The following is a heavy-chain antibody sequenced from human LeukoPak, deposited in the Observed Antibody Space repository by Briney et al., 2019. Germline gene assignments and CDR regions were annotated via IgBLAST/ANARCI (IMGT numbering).Heavy chain of an antibody. CDR1: GFTFSSYA. CDR2: ISGSGGST. V-gene: IGHV3-23*01. J-gene: IGHJ6*02. D-gene: IGHD6-13*01. Sequence: GGSLRLSCAASGFTFSSYAMSWVRQAPGKGLEWVSAISGSGGSTYYADSVKGRFTISRDNSKNTLYLQMNSLRAEDTAVYYCARHPEVGSSWPYYYYYYGMDVWGQGTTVTVSS. CDR3: ARHPEVGSSWPYYYYYYGMDV.